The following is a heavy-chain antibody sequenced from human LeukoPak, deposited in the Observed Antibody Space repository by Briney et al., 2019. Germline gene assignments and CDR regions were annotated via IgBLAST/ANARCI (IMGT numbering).Heavy chain of an antibody. V-gene: IGHV3-74*01. CDR2: INSDGSST. Sequence: GGSLRLSCAASGFTFSSYWMHWVRQAPGKGLVWVSRINSDGSSTSYADSVKGRFTISRDNAKNTLYLQMNSLRAEDTAVYYCAREGNKGDAFDIWGQGTMVTVSS. J-gene: IGHJ3*02. CDR1: GFTFSSYW. CDR3: AREGNKGDAFDI.